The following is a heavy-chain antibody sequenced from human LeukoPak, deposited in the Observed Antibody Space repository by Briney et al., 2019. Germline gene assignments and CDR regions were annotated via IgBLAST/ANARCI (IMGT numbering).Heavy chain of an antibody. CDR3: ARGRYYYVSSGYHYWDY. V-gene: IGHV4-59*01. CDR1: GGSISSYY. CDR2: IYYSGST. D-gene: IGHD3-22*01. Sequence: PSETLSLTCTVSGGSISSYYWSWIRQPPGKGLEWIGYIYYSGSTNYNPSLKSRVTISVDTSKNQFSLKLSSVTAADTAVYYCARGRYYYVSSGYHYWDYWGQGTLVTVSS. J-gene: IGHJ4*02.